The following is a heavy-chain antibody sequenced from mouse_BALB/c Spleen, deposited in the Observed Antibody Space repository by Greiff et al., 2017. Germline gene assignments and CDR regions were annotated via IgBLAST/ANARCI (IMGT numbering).Heavy chain of an antibody. D-gene: IGHD2-10*02. CDR2: IYPGDGDT. Sequence: VQLQQSGAELVRPGSSVKISCKASGYAFSSYWMNWVKQRPGQGLEWIGQIYPGDGDTNYNGKFKGKATLTADKSSSTAYMQLSSLTSEDSAVYFCASPYGNYHYAMDYWGQGTSVSVSS. J-gene: IGHJ4*01. V-gene: IGHV1-80*01. CDR3: ASPYGNYHYAMDY. CDR1: GYAFSSYW.